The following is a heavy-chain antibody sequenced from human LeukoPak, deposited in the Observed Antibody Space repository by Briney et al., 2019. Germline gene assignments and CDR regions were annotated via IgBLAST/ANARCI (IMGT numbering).Heavy chain of an antibody. Sequence: PGGSRRLSCAASGFTFSGSAMHWVRQASGKGLEWVGRIRSKANSYATAYAASVKGRFTISRDDSKNTAYLQMNSLKTEDTAVYYCTRPGRYCSGGSCYRRNAFDIWGQGTMVTVSS. CDR1: GFTFSGSA. D-gene: IGHD2-15*01. V-gene: IGHV3-73*01. J-gene: IGHJ3*02. CDR2: IRSKANSYAT. CDR3: TRPGRYCSGGSCYRRNAFDI.